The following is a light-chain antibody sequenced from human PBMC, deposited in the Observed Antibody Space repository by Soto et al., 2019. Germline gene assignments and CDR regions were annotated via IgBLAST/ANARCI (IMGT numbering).Light chain of an antibody. Sequence: DIQLTQSASLLSVSLGDRVTITCRASQSISSWLAWYQQKPGKAPNLLIYAASTLQSGVPSRFSGSGSGTDFTLTISSLQTEDFATYYCHQLNNYPLTFGGGTKVDIK. V-gene: IGKV1-9*01. CDR1: QSISSW. CDR3: HQLNNYPLT. CDR2: AAS. J-gene: IGKJ4*01.